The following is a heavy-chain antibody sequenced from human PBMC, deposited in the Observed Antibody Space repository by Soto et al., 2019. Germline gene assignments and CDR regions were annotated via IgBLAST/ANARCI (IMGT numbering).Heavy chain of an antibody. Sequence: SETLSLTCTVSGGSISSYYWSWIRRPPGKGLEWIGYIYYSGSTNYNPSLKSRVTISVATSKNQFSLKLSSVTAADTAVYYCARVMYYYDSSGYSSGNYYFDYWGQGTLVTVSS. J-gene: IGHJ4*02. V-gene: IGHV4-59*01. CDR2: IYYSGST. CDR3: ARVMYYYDSSGYSSGNYYFDY. D-gene: IGHD3-22*01. CDR1: GGSISSYY.